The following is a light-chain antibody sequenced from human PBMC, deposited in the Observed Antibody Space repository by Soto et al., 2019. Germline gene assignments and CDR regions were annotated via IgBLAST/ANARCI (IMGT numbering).Light chain of an antibody. CDR1: QSVSSN. J-gene: IGKJ1*01. CDR2: GAY. Sequence: EIVMTQSPATLSVSPGERATLSCRASQSVSSNLAWYQQKPGQAPRLLIYGAYTRATGIPARFSGSGSGTDFTLTISSLQSEDFAVYYCQHYNYWPPKTFGQGTKVDIK. CDR3: QHYNYWPPKT. V-gene: IGKV3-15*01.